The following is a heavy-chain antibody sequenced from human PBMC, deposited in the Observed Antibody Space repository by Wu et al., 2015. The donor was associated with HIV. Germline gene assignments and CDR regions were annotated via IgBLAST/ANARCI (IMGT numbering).Heavy chain of an antibody. CDR1: GYTLTELS. V-gene: IGHV1-24*01. CDR3: ARDGGQFDFWRGNSRDYMDV. J-gene: IGHJ6*03. Sequence: QVQLVQSGAEVKKPGASVKVSCKVSGYTLTELSMHWVRQAPGKGLEWMGGFDPEDGETIYAQKFQGRVTMTEDTSTDTAYMELSSLRSEDTAVYFCARDGGQFDFWRGNSRDYMDVWGTGTTVTVSS. CDR2: FDPEDGET. D-gene: IGHD3-3*01.